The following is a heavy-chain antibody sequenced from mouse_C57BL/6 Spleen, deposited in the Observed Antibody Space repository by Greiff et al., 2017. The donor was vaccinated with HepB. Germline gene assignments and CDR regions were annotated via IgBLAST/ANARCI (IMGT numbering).Heavy chain of an antibody. D-gene: IGHD2-3*01. CDR3: ARRGVSGYSYYYGC. J-gene: IGHJ2*01. Sequence: EVQLQQSGPELVKPGASVKISCKASGYTFTDYYMNWVKQSHGKSLEWIGDINPNNGGTSYNQKFKGKATLTVDKSSSTAYMERRSLTSEDSADYYGARRGVSGYSYYYGCWGQGTTLTVSS. CDR1: GYTFTDYY. V-gene: IGHV1-26*01. CDR2: INPNNGGT.